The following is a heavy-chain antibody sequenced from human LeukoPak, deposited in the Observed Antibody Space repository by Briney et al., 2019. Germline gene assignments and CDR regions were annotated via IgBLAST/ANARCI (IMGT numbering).Heavy chain of an antibody. Sequence: GGSLRLSCEFSGIIFSTYAMNWVHQAPGKGLEWISYISGSSSGSTSIIQYADSVKGRFTISRDNAKNSLHLQMDSLSAEDTAVYYCARDFWSGYYTEDWGQGALVIVSS. J-gene: IGHJ4*02. CDR1: GIIFSTYA. D-gene: IGHD3-3*01. CDR2: ISGSSSGSTSII. CDR3: ARDFWSGYYTED. V-gene: IGHV3-48*04.